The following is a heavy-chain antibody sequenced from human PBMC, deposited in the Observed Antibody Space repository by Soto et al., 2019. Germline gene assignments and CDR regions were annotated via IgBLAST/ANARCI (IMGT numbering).Heavy chain of an antibody. V-gene: IGHV4-31*03. CDR3: ASLTKDLDS. Sequence: QVQLQESGPGLVKPSQTLSLTCTVSGGSISTAYYYWSWIRQHPGKGLAWIGSIYYIGDTNYNPSLKSRVSMSVDTSKNQFSLRLNSVTAADTAVYSCASLTKDLDSWGPGTLVTVSS. D-gene: IGHD3-9*01. J-gene: IGHJ4*02. CDR1: GGSISTAYYY. CDR2: IYYIGDT.